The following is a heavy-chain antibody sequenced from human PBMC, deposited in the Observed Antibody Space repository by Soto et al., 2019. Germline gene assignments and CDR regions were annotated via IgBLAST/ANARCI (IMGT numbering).Heavy chain of an antibody. V-gene: IGHV7-4-1*01. J-gene: IGHJ6*02. D-gene: IGHD3-3*01. CDR1: GYTFTSYA. CDR3: ARHYYPNPKLKYYFFYGLDV. Sequence: ASVKVSCKASGYTFTSYAMNWVRQAPGQGLEWMGWINTNTGNPTYAQGFTGRFVFSLDTSVSTAYLQICSLKASDTAVYYCARHYYPNPKLKYYFFYGLDVWGQGTTVTVSS. CDR2: INTNTGNP.